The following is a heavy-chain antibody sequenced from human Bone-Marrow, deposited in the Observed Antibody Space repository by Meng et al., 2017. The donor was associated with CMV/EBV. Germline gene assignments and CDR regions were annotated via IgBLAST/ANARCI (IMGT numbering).Heavy chain of an antibody. Sequence: SETLSLTCTVSGGSISGYFWSWIRLPPGKGLEWIAYIHYSGSSIYNPSLKSRVTMSVDTSANQFSLRLSSVTAADTAVYYCAIDSSGYYPSGMDVWGQGTTVTVSS. CDR3: AIDSSGYYPSGMDV. V-gene: IGHV4-59*01. J-gene: IGHJ6*02. CDR2: IHYSGSS. D-gene: IGHD3-22*01. CDR1: GGSISGYF.